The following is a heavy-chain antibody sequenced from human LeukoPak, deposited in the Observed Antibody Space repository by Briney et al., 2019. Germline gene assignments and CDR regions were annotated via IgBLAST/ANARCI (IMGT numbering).Heavy chain of an antibody. V-gene: IGHV4-30-4*02. CDR3: ARAGARDLLPHFDY. D-gene: IGHD1-26*01. J-gene: IGHJ4*02. CDR1: GGSISSGDYY. CDR2: IYYSGST. Sequence: SETLSLTCTVSGGSISSGDYYWSWIRQPPGKGLEWIGYIYYSGSTYYNPSLKSRVTISVDTSKNQFSLKLSSVTAADTAVYLCARAGARDLLPHFDYWGQGILVTVSS.